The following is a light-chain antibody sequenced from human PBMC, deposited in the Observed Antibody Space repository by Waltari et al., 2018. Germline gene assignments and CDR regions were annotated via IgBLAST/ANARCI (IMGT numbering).Light chain of an antibody. J-gene: IGKJ2*01. Sequence: EIVMTQSPATLSVSPGDRATLSCRASQSVSSSLAWYQQKPGQAPRLLIYGASTRATGIPARFTGSGSGTEFSLTISSMQSEDIAVYYCQQYNNWPPEDTFGQGTKLEIK. CDR1: QSVSSS. CDR2: GAS. V-gene: IGKV3-15*01. CDR3: QQYNNWPPEDT.